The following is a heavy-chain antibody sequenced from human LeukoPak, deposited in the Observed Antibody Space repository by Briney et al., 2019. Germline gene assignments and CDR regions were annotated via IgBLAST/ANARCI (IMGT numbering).Heavy chain of an antibody. CDR2: IYTSGRT. Sequence: SETLSLTCTVSGGSVSSGTYYWNWIRQPAEKGLEWIGRIYTSGRTNYNPSLKSRVTISVDTSKNQFSLKLTSVTAADTAVYYCASQTLTDDAFDIWGQGTMATVSS. CDR3: ASQTLTDDAFDI. CDR1: GGSVSSGTYY. J-gene: IGHJ3*02. D-gene: IGHD1-20*01. V-gene: IGHV4-61*02.